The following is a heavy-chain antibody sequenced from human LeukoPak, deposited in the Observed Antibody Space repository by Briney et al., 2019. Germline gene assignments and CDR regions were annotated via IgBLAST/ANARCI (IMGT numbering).Heavy chain of an antibody. V-gene: IGHV3-11*01. CDR2: ISDSGSTI. J-gene: IGHJ4*02. Sequence: GGSLRLSCAGSGFIFSNHALSWVRQAPGKGLDWVSYISDSGSTIYYADSVKGRFTISRDNVKNSLYLQMNGLRAEDTAVYYCAREMEGDYGSGTFFDLWGQGNMVTVSS. D-gene: IGHD3-10*01. CDR3: AREMEGDYGSGTFFDL. CDR1: GFIFSNHA.